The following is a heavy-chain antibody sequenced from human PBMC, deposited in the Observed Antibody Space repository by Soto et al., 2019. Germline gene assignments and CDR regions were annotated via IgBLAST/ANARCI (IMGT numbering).Heavy chain of an antibody. Sequence: EVQLVESGGGLVQPGGSLRLSCAASGFTFSSYSVNWVRQAPGKGLEWVSYISSSSSTIYYADSVKGRFTISRDNAKNSLYLQMNSLRAEDTAVYYCARGAYLNWFDPWGQGTLVTVSS. CDR2: ISSSSSTI. CDR3: ARGAYLNWFDP. CDR1: GFTFSSYS. V-gene: IGHV3-48*01. J-gene: IGHJ5*02.